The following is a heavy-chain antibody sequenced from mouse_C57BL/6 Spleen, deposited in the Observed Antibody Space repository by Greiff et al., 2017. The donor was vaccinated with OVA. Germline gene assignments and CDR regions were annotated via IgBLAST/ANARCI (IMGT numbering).Heavy chain of an antibody. J-gene: IGHJ2*01. CDR3: ARRANFDY. Sequence: VQLHQSGAELVKPGASVKISCKASGYAFRSYWMNWVKQRPGKGLEWIGQIYPGDGDTNYNGKFKGKATLTADKSSSTAYMQLSSRTSEDAAVYFCARRANFDYWGQGTTLTVSS. D-gene: IGHD3-3*01. V-gene: IGHV1-80*01. CDR1: GYAFRSYW. CDR2: IYPGDGDT.